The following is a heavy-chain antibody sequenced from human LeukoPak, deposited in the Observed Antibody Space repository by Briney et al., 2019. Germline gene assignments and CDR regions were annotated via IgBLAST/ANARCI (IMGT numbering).Heavy chain of an antibody. V-gene: IGHV3-49*04. D-gene: IGHD3-22*01. Sequence: PGGSLTLSCRGSGLSFGGDAVSWVRQAPGKGLEWVGFIRDKVSGGTTEYVASVRGRFTISRDDSRSIAHLQMTRLKTEDTAVYYCTINYYNGSLYEDYWGQGTLVTVSS. CDR1: GLSFGGDA. CDR3: TINYYNGSLYEDY. J-gene: IGHJ4*02. CDR2: IRDKVSGGTT.